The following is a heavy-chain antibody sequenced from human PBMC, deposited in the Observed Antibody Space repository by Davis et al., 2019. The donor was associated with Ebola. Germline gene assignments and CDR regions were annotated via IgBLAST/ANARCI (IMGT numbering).Heavy chain of an antibody. CDR1: GFTFSSYA. D-gene: IGHD5-18*01. V-gene: IGHV3-30-3*01. CDR2: ISYDGSNK. J-gene: IGHJ4*02. CDR3: ASEDAGMAYFDY. Sequence: GESLKISCAASGFTFSSYAMHWVRQAPGKGLEWLAVISYDGSNKNYADSVKGRFTISRDNSKFTLYLQINSLRTEDTAVYYCASEDAGMAYFDYWGQGTLVTVSS.